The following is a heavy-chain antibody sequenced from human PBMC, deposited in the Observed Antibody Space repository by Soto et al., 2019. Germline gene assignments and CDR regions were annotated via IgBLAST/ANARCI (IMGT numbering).Heavy chain of an antibody. V-gene: IGHV3-30*18. CDR3: VKDAPPDYADSLFFDL. CDR2: ISYDGNTE. CDR1: GFAFSTYG. Sequence: LRLSCAASGFAFSTYGMHWVLQAPGKGLEWVTFISYDGNTEYYADSVKGRFTISRDNSKNTLHLQMNSLRPEDTAVYYCVKDAPPDYADSLFFDLWGQGSLVTV. J-gene: IGHJ4*02. D-gene: IGHD4-17*01.